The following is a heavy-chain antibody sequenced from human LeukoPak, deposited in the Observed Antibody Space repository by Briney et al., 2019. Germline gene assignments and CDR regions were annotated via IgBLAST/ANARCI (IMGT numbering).Heavy chain of an antibody. CDR2: ISGSGGST. CDR3: AKDASSGSYFGHAFDI. J-gene: IGHJ3*02. Sequence: GGSLRLSCAASGFTFSSYAMSWVRQAPRKGLEWVSAISGSGGSTYYADSVKGRFTISRDNSKNTLYLQMNSLRAEDTAVYYCAKDASSGSYFGHAFDIWGQGTMVTVSS. D-gene: IGHD1-26*01. V-gene: IGHV3-23*01. CDR1: GFTFSSYA.